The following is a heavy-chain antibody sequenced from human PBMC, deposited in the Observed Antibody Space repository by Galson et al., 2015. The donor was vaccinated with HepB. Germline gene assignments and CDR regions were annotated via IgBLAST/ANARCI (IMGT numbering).Heavy chain of an antibody. CDR2: ISYDGSNK. D-gene: IGHD2-15*01. CDR3: ANLVAATRNDAFDI. Sequence: SLRLSCAASGFTFSSYAMHWARQAPGKGLEWVAVISYDGSNKYYADSVKGRFTISRDNSKNTLYLQMNSLRAEDTAVYYCANLVAATRNDAFDIWGQGTMVTVSS. CDR1: GFTFSSYA. V-gene: IGHV3-30*04. J-gene: IGHJ3*02.